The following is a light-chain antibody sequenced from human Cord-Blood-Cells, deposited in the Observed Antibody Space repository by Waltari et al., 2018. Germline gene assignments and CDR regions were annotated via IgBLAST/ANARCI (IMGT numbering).Light chain of an antibody. J-gene: IGKJ1*01. Sequence: EIVMTQSPATLSVSPGERATLSCRASQSVSSNLAWYQQKPGQATRLRIYGASTRATGSPARFRGSGSGTEFTLTISSLQSEDFAVYYCQQYNNWPPWTFGQGTKVEIK. CDR2: GAS. CDR1: QSVSSN. V-gene: IGKV3-15*01. CDR3: QQYNNWPPWT.